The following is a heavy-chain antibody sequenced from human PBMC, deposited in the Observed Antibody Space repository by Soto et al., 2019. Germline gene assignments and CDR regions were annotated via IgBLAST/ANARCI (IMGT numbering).Heavy chain of an antibody. CDR2: IYYSGST. V-gene: IGHV4-31*03. CDR3: ARGSNYYYGMDV. Sequence: SETLSLTCTVSGGSISSGGYYWSWIRQHPGKGLEWIGYIYYSGSTYYNPSLKSRVTISVDTSKNQFSLKLSSVTAADTAVYYCARGSNYYYGMDVWGQGTTVTVSS. J-gene: IGHJ6*02. CDR1: GGSISSGGYY.